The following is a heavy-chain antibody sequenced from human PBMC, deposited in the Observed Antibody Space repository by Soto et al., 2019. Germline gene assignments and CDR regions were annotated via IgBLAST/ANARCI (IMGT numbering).Heavy chain of an antibody. CDR2: ISYDGSNK. Sequence: QVQLVESGGGVVQPGRSLRLSCAASGFTFSSYGMHWVRQAPGKGLEWVAVISYDGSNKYYADSVKGRFTISRDNSKNSLYLQRNSLRAEDTALYYCAKVGDHGDHYGYWGQGTLVTVST. CDR1: GFTFSSYG. CDR3: AKVGDHGDHYGY. V-gene: IGHV3-30*18. J-gene: IGHJ4*02. D-gene: IGHD4-17*01.